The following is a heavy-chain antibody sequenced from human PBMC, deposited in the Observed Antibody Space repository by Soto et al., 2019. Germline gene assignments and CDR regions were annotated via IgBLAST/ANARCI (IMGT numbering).Heavy chain of an antibody. CDR3: ARWSGGSAVYYYYYGMDV. Sequence: ASVKVSCKASGYTLNGYYMHWVRQAPGQGLEWMGWINPNSGGTNYAQKFQGWVTMTRDTSISTAYMELRSLRSDDTAVYYCARWSGGSAVYYYYYGMDVWGQGTTVTVSS. CDR2: INPNSGGT. CDR1: GYTLNGYY. D-gene: IGHD6-25*01. J-gene: IGHJ6*02. V-gene: IGHV1-2*04.